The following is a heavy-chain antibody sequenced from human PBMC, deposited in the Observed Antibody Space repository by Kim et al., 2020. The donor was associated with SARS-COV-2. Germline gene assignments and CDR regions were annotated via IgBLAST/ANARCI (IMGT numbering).Heavy chain of an antibody. Sequence: SETLSLTCAVSGYSISSSNWWGWIRQPPGKGLEWIGYIYYSGSTYYNPSLNSRVTMSVDTSKNQFSLKLSPVTAVDTAVYYCARSDYYYDSSGYYYPPADWGQGTLVTVSS. D-gene: IGHD3-22*01. CDR1: GYSISSSNW. CDR3: ARSDYYYDSSGYYYPPAD. CDR2: IYYSGST. V-gene: IGHV4-28*01. J-gene: IGHJ4*02.